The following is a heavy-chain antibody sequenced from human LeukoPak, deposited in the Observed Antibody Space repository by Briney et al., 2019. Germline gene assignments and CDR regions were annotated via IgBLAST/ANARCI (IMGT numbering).Heavy chain of an antibody. V-gene: IGHV1-69*16. CDR3: ATGVRAIPIYY. J-gene: IGHJ4*02. CDR1: GGSFSSST. CDR2: ILPILGSA. Sequence: SVKVSCKASGGSFSSSTLSWVRQAPGQGPEWMGGILPILGSATYAQKFQGRVTITTDESTNTAYMELRSLRSDDTAVFYCATGVRAIPIYYWGQGTLVAVSS. D-gene: IGHD2-21*01.